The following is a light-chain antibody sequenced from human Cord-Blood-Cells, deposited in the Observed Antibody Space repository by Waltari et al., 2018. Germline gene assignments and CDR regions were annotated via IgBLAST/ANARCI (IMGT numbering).Light chain of an antibody. CDR3: SSYTSSSTRV. CDR1: SSDVGGYNY. Sequence: QSALTQPASVSGSPGQSITISCTGTSSDVGGYNYVSCYQKHPGKAPKLMIYDVSNRPSGVSNRFSGSKSGNTASRTISGLQAEDEADYYCSSYTSSSTRVFGGGTKLTVL. V-gene: IGLV2-14*03. J-gene: IGLJ3*02. CDR2: DVS.